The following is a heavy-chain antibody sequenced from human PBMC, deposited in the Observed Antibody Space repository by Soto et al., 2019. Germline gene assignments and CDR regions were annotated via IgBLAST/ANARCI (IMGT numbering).Heavy chain of an antibody. CDR2: ISSSSSTI. Sequence: GGSLRLSCAASGFTFSSYSMNWVRQAPGKGLEWVSYISSSSSTIYYADSVKGRFTISRDKAKNSLYLQMNSLRAEDTAVYYCATSVVVVAATDDYWGQGTLVTVSS. J-gene: IGHJ4*02. CDR3: ATSVVVVAATDDY. V-gene: IGHV3-48*01. D-gene: IGHD2-15*01. CDR1: GFTFSSYS.